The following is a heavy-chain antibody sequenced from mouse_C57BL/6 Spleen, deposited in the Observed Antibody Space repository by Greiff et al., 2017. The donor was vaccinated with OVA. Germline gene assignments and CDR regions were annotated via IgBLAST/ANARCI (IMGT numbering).Heavy chain of an antibody. CDR3: ARAGNYYGSFDY. CDR2: IYPGSGST. CDR1: GYTFTSYW. D-gene: IGHD1-1*01. J-gene: IGHJ2*01. V-gene: IGHV1-55*01. Sequence: QVQLQQPGAELVKPGASVKMFCKASGYTFTSYWITWVKQRPGQGLEWIGDIYPGSGSTNYNEKFKSKATLTVDTSSSTAYMQLSSLTSEDSAVYYCARAGNYYGSFDYWGQGTTLTVSS.